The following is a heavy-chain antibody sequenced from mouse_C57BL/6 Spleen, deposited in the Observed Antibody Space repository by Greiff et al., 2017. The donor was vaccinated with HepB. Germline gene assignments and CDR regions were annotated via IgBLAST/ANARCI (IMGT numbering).Heavy chain of an antibody. CDR3: ARGGSSLYYAMDY. D-gene: IGHD1-1*01. CDR1: GYTFTDYY. J-gene: IGHJ4*01. Sequence: QVQLQQSGAELVRPGASVKLSCKASGYTFTDYYINWVKQRPGQGLEWIARIYPGSGNTYYNEKFKGKATLTAEKSSSTAYMQLSSLTSEDSAVYFCARGGSSLYYAMDYWGQGTSVTVSS. CDR2: IYPGSGNT. V-gene: IGHV1-76*01.